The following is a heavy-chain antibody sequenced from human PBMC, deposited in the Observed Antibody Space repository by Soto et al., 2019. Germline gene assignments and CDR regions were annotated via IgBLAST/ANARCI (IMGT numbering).Heavy chain of an antibody. J-gene: IGHJ4*02. CDR1: GFTSSSSW. Sequence: GGSLRLSCAASGFTSSSSWMSWVRQAPGKGLVWVANIKQDGSEKYYVDSVKGRFTISRDNAKNSLYLQMNSLRAEDTAVYYCARVRIAARPGAVDYWGQGT. CDR3: ARVRIAARPGAVDY. V-gene: IGHV3-7*04. D-gene: IGHD6-6*01. CDR2: IKQDGSEK.